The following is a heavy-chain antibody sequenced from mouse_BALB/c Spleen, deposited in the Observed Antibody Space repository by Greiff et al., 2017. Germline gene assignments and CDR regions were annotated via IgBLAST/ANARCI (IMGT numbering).Heavy chain of an antibody. D-gene: IGHD3-1*01. CDR3: YAAARSAWFAY. CDR1: GFNIKDTY. Sequence: EVQLQQSGAELVKPGASVKLSCTASGFNIKDTYMHWVKQRPEQGLEWIGWIDPENGDTEYAPKFQGKATMTADTSSNTAYLQLSSLTSEDTAVYYCYAAARSAWFAYWGQGTLVTVSA. J-gene: IGHJ3*01. V-gene: IGHV14-4*02. CDR2: IDPENGDT.